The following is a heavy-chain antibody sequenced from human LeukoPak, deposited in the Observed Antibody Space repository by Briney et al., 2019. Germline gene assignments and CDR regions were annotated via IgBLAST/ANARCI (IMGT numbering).Heavy chain of an antibody. D-gene: IGHD1-1*01. V-gene: IGHV3-49*04. Sequence: GGSLRLSCAASGFTFSKAWMNWVRQAPGKGLEWVGFIRSKAYGETADYAASVKGRFTISRDDSKAIAYLQMNSLKTEDTAVYHCTRDRGAYNLYDYWGQGTLVTVSS. J-gene: IGHJ4*02. CDR3: TRDRGAYNLYDY. CDR2: IRSKAYGETA. CDR1: GFTFSKAW.